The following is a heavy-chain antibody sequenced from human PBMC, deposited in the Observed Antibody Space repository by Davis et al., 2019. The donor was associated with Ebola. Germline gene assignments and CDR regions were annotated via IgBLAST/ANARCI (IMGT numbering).Heavy chain of an antibody. Sequence: GESLKISCAASGFTFSSYGMHWVRQAPGKGLEWVAVIWYDGSNKYYADSVKGRFTISRDNSKNTLYLQMNSLRAEDTAVYYCARVARRFGDPDYWGQGTLVTVSS. CDR2: IWYDGSNK. D-gene: IGHD3-10*01. V-gene: IGHV3-33*01. CDR3: ARVARRFGDPDY. J-gene: IGHJ4*02. CDR1: GFTFSSYG.